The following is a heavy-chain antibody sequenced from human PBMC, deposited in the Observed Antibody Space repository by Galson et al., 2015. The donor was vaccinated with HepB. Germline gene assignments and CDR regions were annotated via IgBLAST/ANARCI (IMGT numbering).Heavy chain of an antibody. CDR2: MVPMLGAA. CDR1: GDTSNRDV. J-gene: IGHJ6*02. D-gene: IGHD5-12*01. CDR3: ARALGRYSGHLDYYCYGMDD. V-gene: IGHV1-69*11. Sequence: SVKVSCKASGDTSNRDVIAWVRQAPGQGLEWMGWMVPMLGAANYAQKFQGRVTITADESTSTAYMELSSLRSEDTAIYYCARALGRYSGHLDYYCYGMDDWGQGTTVTVSS.